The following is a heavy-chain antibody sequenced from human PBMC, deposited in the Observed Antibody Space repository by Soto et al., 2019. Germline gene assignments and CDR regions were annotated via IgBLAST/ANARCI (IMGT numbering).Heavy chain of an antibody. CDR2: IRFDGSNE. J-gene: IGHJ4*02. D-gene: IGHD1-7*01. V-gene: IGHV3-33*01. Sequence: SGGSLRLSCAVPGGIFHGYGMHWVRQAPGKGLEWVAIIRFDGSNEEYADSVKGRFTISRDNSKNTLYLQMNTLGAEDTAVYYCARDGIGGTVFRGYIDYWGRGTVVTVSS. CDR1: GGIFHGYG. CDR3: ARDGIGGTVFRGYIDY.